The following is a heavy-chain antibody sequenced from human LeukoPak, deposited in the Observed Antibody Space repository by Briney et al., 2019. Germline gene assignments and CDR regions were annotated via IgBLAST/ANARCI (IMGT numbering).Heavy chain of an antibody. J-gene: IGHJ3*02. CDR3: ARNPSGRPNYGDYVEPPHAFDI. D-gene: IGHD4-17*01. Sequence: ETLSLTCTVSGGSISSYYWSWIRQPPGKGLEWIGYIYYSGSTNYNPSLKSRVTISVDTSKNQFSLKLSSVTAADTAVYYCARNPSGRPNYGDYVEPPHAFDIWGQGTMVTVSS. CDR2: IYYSGST. V-gene: IGHV4-59*08. CDR1: GGSISSYY.